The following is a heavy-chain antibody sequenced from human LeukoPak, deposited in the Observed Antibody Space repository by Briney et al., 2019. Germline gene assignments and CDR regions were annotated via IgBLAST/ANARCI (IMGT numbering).Heavy chain of an antibody. D-gene: IGHD2-2*01. Sequence: SQTLSLTCAISGDRVSIDTATWNWIRQSPSRGLEWLGRTYYRSTWYDDYAVSARGRITVNPDTSKNQFSLHPNSVTPEDTAVYYCARRLTQYDCFDPWGQGILVTVSS. CDR1: GDRVSIDTAT. J-gene: IGHJ5*02. CDR3: ARRLTQYDCFDP. CDR2: TYYRSTWYD. V-gene: IGHV6-1*01.